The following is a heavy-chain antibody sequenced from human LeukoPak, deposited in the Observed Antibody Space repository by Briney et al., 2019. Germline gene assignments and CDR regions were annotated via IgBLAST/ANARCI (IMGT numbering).Heavy chain of an antibody. Sequence: GRSLRLSCTASGFTFGDYAVTGVRQAPGKGLEWVGFIRSKTSGGTTEYAASVKGRFTISRDDSRNIAYLQMNSLKIEDTAVYFCTGDSPPINWGQGTLVTVSS. CDR2: IRSKTSGGTT. CDR1: GFTFGDYA. J-gene: IGHJ4*02. V-gene: IGHV3-49*04. CDR3: TGDSPPIN.